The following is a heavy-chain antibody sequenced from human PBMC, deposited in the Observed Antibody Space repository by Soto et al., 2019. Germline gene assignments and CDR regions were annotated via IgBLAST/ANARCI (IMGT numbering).Heavy chain of an antibody. J-gene: IGHJ6*02. CDR2: IYYSGST. CDR3: ARDLVPQYYDIPRASYHSGMDV. CDR1: GGSISSGGYY. Sequence: QVQLQESGPGLVKPSQTLSLTCTVSGGSISSGGYYWSWIRQHPGKGLEWIGYIYYSGSTYYNPSLTNRVNISVDTSQHQFSLKLSSVTAADPAVYYCARDLVPQYYDIPRASYHSGMDVRGQGTTVTVSS. D-gene: IGHD3-9*01. V-gene: IGHV4-31*03.